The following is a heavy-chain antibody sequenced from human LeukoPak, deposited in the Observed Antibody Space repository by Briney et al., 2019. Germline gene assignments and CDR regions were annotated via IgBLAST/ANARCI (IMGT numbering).Heavy chain of an antibody. J-gene: IGHJ4*02. CDR3: ARVGLQFLEWLLYYFDY. CDR1: GGTFSSYA. Sequence: GASVKVSCKASGGTFSSYAISWVRQAPGQGLEWMGGIIPIFGTANYAQKFQGRVTITTDESTSTAYMELRSLRSDDTAVYYCARVGLQFLEWLLYYFDYWGQGTLVTVSS. V-gene: IGHV1-69*05. CDR2: IIPIFGTA. D-gene: IGHD3-3*01.